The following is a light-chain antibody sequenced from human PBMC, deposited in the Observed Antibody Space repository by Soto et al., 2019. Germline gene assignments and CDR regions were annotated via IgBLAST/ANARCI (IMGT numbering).Light chain of an antibody. CDR1: HDVTNL. V-gene: IGKV1-12*01. Sequence: DIQMTQSPSSLSASVGDTVTITCRASHDVTNLLAWYQQKPGKAPELLIYTVSSLLSGVPSRFSGSASGTDFTLTISSLQPEDFATYYCQQANSFPHTFGQGTKLEIK. CDR2: TVS. J-gene: IGKJ2*01. CDR3: QQANSFPHT.